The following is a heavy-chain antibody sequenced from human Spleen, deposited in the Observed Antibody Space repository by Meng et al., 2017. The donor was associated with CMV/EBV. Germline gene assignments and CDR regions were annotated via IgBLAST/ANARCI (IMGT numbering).Heavy chain of an antibody. D-gene: IGHD2-15*01. CDR1: GYSFTNYW. Sequence: GESLKISCKGSGYSFTNYWIGWVRQMPGKGLEWMGIIYPGDSDTRYSPSFQGQVTISVDKSISTAYLQWSSLKASDSAMYYFARHVCFIGYCSLTRLYGMDVWGQGTTVTVSS. J-gene: IGHJ6*02. CDR3: ARHVCFIGYCSLTRLYGMDV. CDR2: IYPGDSDT. V-gene: IGHV5-51*01.